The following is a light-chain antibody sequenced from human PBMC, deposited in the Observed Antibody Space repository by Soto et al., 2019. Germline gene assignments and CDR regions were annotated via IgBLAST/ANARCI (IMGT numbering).Light chain of an antibody. V-gene: IGKV3-11*01. CDR3: QQRSNLIT. CDR1: QSVSSY. Sequence: DIVLTQSPATLSLSPGERATVSCRASQSVSSYLAWYQQKPGQAPRLLIYDASNRATGIPARFSGSGSGTDFTLTISSLEPEDFAVYYCQQRSNLITFGQGTRLEIK. CDR2: DAS. J-gene: IGKJ5*01.